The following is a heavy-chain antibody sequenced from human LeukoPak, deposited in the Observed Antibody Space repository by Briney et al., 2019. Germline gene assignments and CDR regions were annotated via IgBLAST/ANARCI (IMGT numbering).Heavy chain of an antibody. D-gene: IGHD3-3*01. Sequence: SETLSLTCAVSGYSISSASYWGWIRPPPGKGLEWIGNIYHSGSPYYNPSLKSRVTISVDTSKNQFSLKLSSVTAADTAVYYCARPISSQGYFGVVIDWSQGTLVTVSS. CDR1: GYSISSASY. CDR2: IYHSGSP. CDR3: ARPISSQGYFGVVID. V-gene: IGHV4-38-2*01. J-gene: IGHJ4*02.